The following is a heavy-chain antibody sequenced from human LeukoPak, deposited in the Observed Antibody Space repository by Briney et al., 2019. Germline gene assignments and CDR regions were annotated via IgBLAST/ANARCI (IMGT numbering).Heavy chain of an antibody. V-gene: IGHV3-53*01. CDR2: IYSDNT. D-gene: IGHD3-22*01. J-gene: IGHJ3*02. Sequence: SGGSLRLSCTVSGFTVSSNSMSWVRQAPGKGLEWVSFIYSDNTHYSDSVKGRFTISRDNSKNTLYPQMNSLRAEDTAVYYCARDSSGYYSMNDAFDIWGQGTMVAVSS. CDR3: ARDSSGYYSMNDAFDI. CDR1: GFTVSSNS.